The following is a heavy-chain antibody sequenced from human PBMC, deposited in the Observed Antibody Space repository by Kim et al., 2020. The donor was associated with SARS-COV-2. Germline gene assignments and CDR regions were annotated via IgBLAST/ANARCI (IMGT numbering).Heavy chain of an antibody. CDR2: IYYSGST. Sequence: SETLSLTCTISGGSINNYYWSWIRQPPGKGLEWFGYIYYSGSTNYNPSLKSRVTISVDTSKNQFSLRLNSVTAADTAVYYCARDYSGWGFFDYWGQGTLV. D-gene: IGHD1-26*01. CDR3: ARDYSGWGFFDY. J-gene: IGHJ4*02. V-gene: IGHV4-59*01. CDR1: GGSINNYY.